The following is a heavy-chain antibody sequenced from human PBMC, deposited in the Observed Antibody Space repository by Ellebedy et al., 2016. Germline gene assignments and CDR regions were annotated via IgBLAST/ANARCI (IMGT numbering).Heavy chain of an antibody. D-gene: IGHD2-2*01. CDR2: INHSGST. V-gene: IGHV4-34*01. J-gene: IGHJ4*02. Sequence: SETLSLXXAVYGGSFSGYYWSWIRQPPGKGLEWIGEINHSGSTNYNPSLKSRVTISVDTSKNQFSLKLSSVTAADTAVYYCAREIVVVPETYYFDYWGQGTLVTVSS. CDR1: GGSFSGYY. CDR3: AREIVVVPETYYFDY.